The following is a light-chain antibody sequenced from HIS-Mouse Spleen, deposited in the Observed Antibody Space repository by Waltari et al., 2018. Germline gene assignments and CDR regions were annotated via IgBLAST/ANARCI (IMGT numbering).Light chain of an antibody. CDR2: GAS. CDR1: QSVSSSY. J-gene: IGKJ1*01. V-gene: IGKV3-20*01. CDR3: QQYGSSPPWT. Sequence: EIVLTQSPGTSSLSPGERATLSCRASQSVSSSYLAWYQQKPGQAPRLLIYGASSRATGIPDRFSGSGSGTDFTLTISRLEPEDFAVYYCQQYGSSPPWTFGQGTKVEIK.